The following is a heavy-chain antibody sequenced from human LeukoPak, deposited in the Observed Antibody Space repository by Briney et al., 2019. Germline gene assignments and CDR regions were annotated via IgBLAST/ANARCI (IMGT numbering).Heavy chain of an antibody. CDR1: GFTFGDHA. Sequence: QTGGSLRLSCTASGFTFGDHAMSWVRQAPGKGLEWVGFIRSKAYGGTTEYAASVKGRFTISRDDLKSIAYLQMNSLKTEDTAVYYCTRDTRVGRYFDWGLDYWGQGTLVTVSS. D-gene: IGHD3-9*01. CDR3: TRDTRVGRYFDWGLDY. J-gene: IGHJ4*02. V-gene: IGHV3-49*04. CDR2: IRSKAYGGTT.